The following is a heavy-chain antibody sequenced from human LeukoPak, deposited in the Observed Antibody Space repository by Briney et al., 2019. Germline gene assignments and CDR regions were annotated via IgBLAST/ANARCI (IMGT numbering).Heavy chain of an antibody. J-gene: IGHJ4*02. V-gene: IGHV4-39*07. D-gene: IGHD5/OR15-5a*01. CDR2: IYYSGST. Sequence: PSETLSLTCTVSGGSIRGNNYYWGWIRQPPGKGLEWIGSIYYSGSTYYNPSLESRVTISVDTSKNQFSLKLSSVTAADTAIYYCARERFYGVSTYFDYWGQGTLVTVSS. CDR3: ARERFYGVSTYFDY. CDR1: GGSIRGNNYY.